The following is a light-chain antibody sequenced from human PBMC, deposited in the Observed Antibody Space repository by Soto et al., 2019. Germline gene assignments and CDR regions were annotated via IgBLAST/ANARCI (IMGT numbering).Light chain of an antibody. Sequence: DIQMTQSPSPVSASVGDRVTITCRPSQDVSSRLVWYQQKPGKAPNVXIYAASTLHSGVPSRFSGSGAGTDFTRTINSLQPEDVGTDYCQEASSIPITFGQGTRLEI. CDR3: QEASSIPIT. CDR1: QDVSSR. J-gene: IGKJ5*01. V-gene: IGKV1-12*01. CDR2: AAS.